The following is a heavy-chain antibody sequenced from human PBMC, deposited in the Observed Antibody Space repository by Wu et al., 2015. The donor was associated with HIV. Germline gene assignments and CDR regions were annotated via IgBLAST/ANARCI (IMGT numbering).Heavy chain of an antibody. D-gene: IGHD1-26*01. Sequence: QVQLVQSGAEVKKSGSSVKVSCKASGGAFSTFAISWVRQAPGQGLEWMGRIIPIFGPANYAQKFQGRVTMTTDTSTSTAYMELRSLRSDDTAVYYCARPSTWELGGWYYYYGMDVWGQGTTVTVSS. V-gene: IGHV1-69*05. CDR1: GGAFSTFA. CDR2: IIPIFGPA. J-gene: IGHJ6*02. CDR3: ARPSTWELGGWYYYYGMDV.